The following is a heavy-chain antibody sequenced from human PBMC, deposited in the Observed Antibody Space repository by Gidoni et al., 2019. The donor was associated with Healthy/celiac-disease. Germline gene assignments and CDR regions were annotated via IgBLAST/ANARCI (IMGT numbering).Heavy chain of an antibody. CDR1: GGSISSGDYY. V-gene: IGHV4-30-4*01. Sequence: QVQLQESGPGLVKPSQTLSLTCTVSGGSISSGDYYWSWIRQPPGKGLEWIGYIYYSGSTYYNPSLKSRVTISVDTSKNQFSLKLSSVTAADTAVYYCARGGLLRYFDWLPNFDYWGQGTLVTVSS. CDR2: IYYSGST. D-gene: IGHD3-9*01. J-gene: IGHJ4*02. CDR3: ARGGLLRYFDWLPNFDY.